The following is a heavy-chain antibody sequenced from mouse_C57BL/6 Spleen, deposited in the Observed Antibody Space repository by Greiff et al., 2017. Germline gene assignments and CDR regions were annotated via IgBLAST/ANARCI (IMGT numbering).Heavy chain of an antibody. CDR3: ARYSSGYYAMDY. Sequence: QVQLHQPGAELVKPGASVKMSCKASGYTFTSYWITWVKQRPGQGLEWIGDIYPGSGSTNYNEKFKSKATLTVDTSSSTAYMQLSSLTSEDSAVYYCARYSSGYYAMDYWGQGTSVTVSS. V-gene: IGHV1-55*01. CDR1: GYTFTSYW. J-gene: IGHJ4*01. CDR2: IYPGSGST. D-gene: IGHD3-2*02.